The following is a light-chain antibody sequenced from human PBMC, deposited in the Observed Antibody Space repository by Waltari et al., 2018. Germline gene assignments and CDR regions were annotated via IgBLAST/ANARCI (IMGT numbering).Light chain of an antibody. J-gene: IGKJ1*01. CDR3: KQYRISPWT. CDR1: EIINSW. CDR2: KVS. V-gene: IGKV1-5*03. Sequence: DIQMTQSPSTLSAFVGDTVTITCRASEIINSWLAWYEEKPGKAPNLLIQKVSNLESGVPSRFSGSGSGTEFTLTIISLQADDFASYYCKQYRISPWTFGQGTKVEI.